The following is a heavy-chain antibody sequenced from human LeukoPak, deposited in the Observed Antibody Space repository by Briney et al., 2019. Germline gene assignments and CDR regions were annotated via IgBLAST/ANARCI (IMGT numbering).Heavy chain of an antibody. Sequence: SVKVSCKASGGTFSGYAISWERQAPGQGLEWMGGIIPIFGTANYAQEFQGRVTITADKSTSTAYMELSSLRSEDTAVYYCARYSSSWYYFDYWGQGTLVTVSS. CDR3: ARYSSSWYYFDY. CDR1: GGTFSGYA. V-gene: IGHV1-69*06. CDR2: IIPIFGTA. J-gene: IGHJ4*02. D-gene: IGHD6-13*01.